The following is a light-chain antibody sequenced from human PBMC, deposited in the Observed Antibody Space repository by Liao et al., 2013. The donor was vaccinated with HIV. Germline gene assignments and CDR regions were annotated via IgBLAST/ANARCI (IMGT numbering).Light chain of an antibody. J-gene: IGLJ2*01. CDR3: QAWDSSTVV. V-gene: IGLV3-1*01. CDR1: KLGDKY. CDR2: QDT. Sequence: SYELTQPTSVSVSPGQTASITCSGDKLGDKYACWYQQKPGQSPVLVIYQDTKRPSGIPERFSGSNSGNTATLSISRVEAGDEADYYCQAWDSSTVVFGGGTKLTVL.